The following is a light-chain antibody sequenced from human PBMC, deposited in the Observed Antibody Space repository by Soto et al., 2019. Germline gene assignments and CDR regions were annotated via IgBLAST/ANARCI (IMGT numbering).Light chain of an antibody. CDR3: QQRSNWPLT. V-gene: IGKV3-11*01. Sequence: EIVLTQSPATLSLSPGERATLSCRASQSVTSYLAWYQHKPGQAPRLLIYDASNRATGIPARFSGSGSGTDFTLNISSLEPEDFAVYYCQQRSNWPLTFGQGTRLEI. CDR2: DAS. J-gene: IGKJ5*01. CDR1: QSVTSY.